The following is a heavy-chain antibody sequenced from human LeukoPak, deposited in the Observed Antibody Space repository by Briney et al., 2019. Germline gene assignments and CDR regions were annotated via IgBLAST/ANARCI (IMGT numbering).Heavy chain of an antibody. CDR2: IYYSGGT. CDR3: ARCLTTGTYGHGFDY. V-gene: IGHV4-59*12. J-gene: IGHJ4*02. CDR1: GDSINGYF. Sequence: PSETLSLTCTVSGDSINGYFWSWIRQPPGKGLEWIGYIYYSGGTNYNPSLKSRVTISVDTSKNQFSLKLSSVSAADTAVYYCARCLTTGTYGHGFDYWGQGTLVSVSS. D-gene: IGHD1/OR15-1a*01.